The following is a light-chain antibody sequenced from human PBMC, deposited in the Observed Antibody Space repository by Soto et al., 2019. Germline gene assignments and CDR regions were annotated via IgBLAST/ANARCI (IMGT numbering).Light chain of an antibody. CDR1: ESISSW. Sequence: DIQMTQSPSTLSASVGDRVTITCRASESISSWLAWYQQKQGKAPKXLIYDASGLESGVPSRFSGSGSGTELTLTISSLQPDDCETYYCQQYNSYPYTFGQGTRLEIK. CDR2: DAS. CDR3: QQYNSYPYT. V-gene: IGKV1-5*01. J-gene: IGKJ5*01.